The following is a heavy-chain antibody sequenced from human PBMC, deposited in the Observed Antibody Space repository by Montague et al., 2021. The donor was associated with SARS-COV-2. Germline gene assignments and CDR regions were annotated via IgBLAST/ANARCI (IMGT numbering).Heavy chain of an antibody. CDR1: GDSISRYY. V-gene: IGHV4-4*07. Sequence: SETLSLTCSVSGDSISRYYWCWIRQSDGKGLEWIGRIYTVGYVNYNPALQSRVSMSVATSKSQVSLNVTSVTAADTAVYYCARAIWHLDVWGRGTLVTVSS. J-gene: IGHJ2*01. CDR2: IYTVGYV. CDR3: ARAIWHLDV.